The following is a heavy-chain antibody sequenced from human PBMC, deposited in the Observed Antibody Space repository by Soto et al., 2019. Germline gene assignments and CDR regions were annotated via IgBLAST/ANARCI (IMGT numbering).Heavy chain of an antibody. V-gene: IGHV1-3*01. CDR2: INAGNGDT. CDR3: ARYIEGYCSKGLCYGDVFDF. D-gene: IGHD2-8*01. Sequence: QVQLVQSGAEVKKPGASVKVSCKASGYTFTSYTLHWVRQAPGQRLEWMAWINAGNGDTKYSQKFQDRVTITRDTSASTAYLEVSSLRFEDTAVYYCARYIEGYCSKGLCYGDVFDFWGQGTMVNVSS. CDR1: GYTFTSYT. J-gene: IGHJ3*01.